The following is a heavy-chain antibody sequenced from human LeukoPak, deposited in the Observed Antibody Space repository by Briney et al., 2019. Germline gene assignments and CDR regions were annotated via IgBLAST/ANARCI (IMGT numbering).Heavy chain of an antibody. Sequence: GGSRRLSWAAAGFTLSSYSMNWVRQAPGKGLEWVSAIIGRGSSIHYADSVRGRFTISRDNSKNTVYLQMNSLRAEDTATYHCARGGGSNSDYNFDDWAREPWSPSPQ. CDR3: ARGGGSNSDYNFDD. CDR1: GFTLSSYS. V-gene: IGHV3-23*01. CDR2: IIGRGSSI. D-gene: IGHD3-16*01. J-gene: IGHJ4*02.